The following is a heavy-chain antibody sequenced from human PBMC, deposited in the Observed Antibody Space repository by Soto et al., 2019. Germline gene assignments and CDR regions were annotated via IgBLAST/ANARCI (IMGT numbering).Heavy chain of an antibody. D-gene: IGHD2-2*01. CDR1: GGSFSGYY. J-gene: IGHJ5*02. CDR3: ARRYCSSTSCYLRVNWFDP. V-gene: IGHV4-34*01. CDR2: INHSGST. Sequence: SETLSLTCAVYGGSFSGYYWSWIRQPPGKGLEWIGEINHSGSTNYNPSLKSRVTISVDTSKNQFSLKLSSVTVADTAVYYCARRYCSSTSCYLRVNWFDPWGQGTLVTVSS.